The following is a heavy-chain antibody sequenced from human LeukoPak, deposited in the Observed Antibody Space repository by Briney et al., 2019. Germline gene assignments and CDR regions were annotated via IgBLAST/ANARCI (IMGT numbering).Heavy chain of an antibody. J-gene: IGHJ4*02. Sequence: GGSLRLSWAGSGFTFSSYAMSWVRQAPGKGLEWVSAISDTGATTYDADSVKGRFTISRDNSRSTLYLQMNSLRAEDTALYYCAKDTSIGRYCTNGVCSPFDYWGQGTLVTVSS. CDR3: AKDTSIGRYCTNGVCSPFDY. CDR1: GFTFSSYA. V-gene: IGHV3-23*01. CDR2: ISDTGATT. D-gene: IGHD2-8*01.